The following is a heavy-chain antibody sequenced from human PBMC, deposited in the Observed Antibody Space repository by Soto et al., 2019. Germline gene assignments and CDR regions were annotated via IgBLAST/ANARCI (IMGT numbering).Heavy chain of an antibody. J-gene: IGHJ4*02. Sequence: ETLSLTCSVSAGSLSNYYWTWIRQSPGKGLEWIGEIYHTGSTKYNPSLKSRVAISVDMSKNQFSLTLNSVTPADTAVYYCARGGRGSGLYFLYYFDLWGQGTLVTVSS. CDR2: IYHTGST. CDR1: AGSLSNYY. V-gene: IGHV4-59*01. CDR3: ARGGRGSGLYFLYYFDL. D-gene: IGHD6-19*01.